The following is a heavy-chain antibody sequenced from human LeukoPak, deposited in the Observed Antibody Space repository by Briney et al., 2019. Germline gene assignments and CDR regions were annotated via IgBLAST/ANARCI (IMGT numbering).Heavy chain of an antibody. CDR3: TRGPYYYDSSGFYNY. J-gene: IGHJ4*02. CDR2: INSDGSST. V-gene: IGHV3-74*01. D-gene: IGHD3-22*01. Sequence: GGSLRLSCAASGFTFSKYWMHWVRQAPGKGLVWVSRINSDGSSTSYANSVKGRFTISRDNAKNTLYLQMNSLRAEDTAVYYCTRGPYYYDSSGFYNYWGQGTLVTVSS. CDR1: GFTFSKYW.